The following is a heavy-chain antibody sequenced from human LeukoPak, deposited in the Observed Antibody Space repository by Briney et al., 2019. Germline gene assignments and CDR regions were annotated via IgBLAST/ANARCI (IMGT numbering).Heavy chain of an antibody. J-gene: IGHJ6*04. V-gene: IGHV1-69*04. CDR3: ARWVQLERRRVKGDGMDV. CDR1: GGTFSSYA. CDR2: IIPIFGIA. D-gene: IGHD1-1*01. Sequence: PGSSVKVSCKASGGTFSSYAISWVRQAPGQGLEWMGRIIPIFGIANYAQKFQGRVTITADKSTSTAYMELSSLRSEDTAVYYCARWVQLERRRVKGDGMDVWGKGTTVTVSS.